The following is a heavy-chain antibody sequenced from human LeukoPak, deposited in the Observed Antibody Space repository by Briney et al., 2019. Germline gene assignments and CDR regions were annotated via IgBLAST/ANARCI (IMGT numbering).Heavy chain of an antibody. CDR2: IYYSGST. D-gene: IGHD6-13*01. CDR3: ASYSRRGLLYSSSWYFDY. Sequence: PSETLSLTCTVSGVSISSYYWSWIRQPPGKGLEWIGYIYYSGSTNYNPSLKSRVTISVDTSKNQFSLKLSSVTAADTAVYYCASYSRRGLLYSSSWYFDYWGQGTLVTVSS. J-gene: IGHJ4*02. CDR1: GVSISSYY. V-gene: IGHV4-59*01.